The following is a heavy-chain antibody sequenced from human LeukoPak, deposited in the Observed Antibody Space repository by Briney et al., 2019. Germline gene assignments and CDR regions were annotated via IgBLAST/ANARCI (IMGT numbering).Heavy chain of an antibody. D-gene: IGHD3-3*01. CDR3: ARDSRVVLGGY. J-gene: IGHJ4*02. CDR2: ISSSSSYI. Sequence: PGGSLRLSCVVSEFTFSTYSMNWVRQAPGKGLEWVSSISSSSSYIYYADSVKGRFTISRDNAKNSLYLQMNSLRAEDTAVYYCARDSRVVLGGYWGQGTLVTVSS. V-gene: IGHV3-21*01. CDR1: EFTFSTYS.